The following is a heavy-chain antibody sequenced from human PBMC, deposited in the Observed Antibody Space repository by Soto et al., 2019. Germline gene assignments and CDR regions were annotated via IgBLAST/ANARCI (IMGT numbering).Heavy chain of an antibody. CDR2: IYYSGST. J-gene: IGHJ5*02. D-gene: IGHD3-10*01. Sequence: XTLSLPCTVSGGSLSNYYCSWIRQPPGKGLEWIGSIYYSGSTNYNPSLKSRVTISVGTSKNQFSLQMNSVTAADKAVYYCARGGASSKWLDPWGQGTLVTVSS. CDR1: GGSLSNYY. V-gene: IGHV4-59*01. CDR3: ARGGASSKWLDP.